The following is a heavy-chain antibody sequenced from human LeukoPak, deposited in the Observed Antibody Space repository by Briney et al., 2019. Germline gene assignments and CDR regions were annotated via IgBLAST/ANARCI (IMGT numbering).Heavy chain of an antibody. J-gene: IGHJ4*02. V-gene: IGHV3-23*01. CDR2: ISGSGTT. Sequence: GGSLRLSCAASGFTFNKYAMSWVRQAPGKGLEWVSAISGSGTTYYADSVEGRFTISRDNSKNTLYLQMNSLRAEDTAVFYCARDQYDTWSRRGNFDSWGQGTLVIVSS. D-gene: IGHD3-3*01. CDR3: ARDQYDTWSRRGNFDS. CDR1: GFTFNKYA.